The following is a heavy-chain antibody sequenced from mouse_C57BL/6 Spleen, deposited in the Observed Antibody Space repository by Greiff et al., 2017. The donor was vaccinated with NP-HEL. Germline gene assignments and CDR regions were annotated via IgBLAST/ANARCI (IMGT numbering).Heavy chain of an antibody. V-gene: IGHV1-72*01. CDR3: ASYYYGSSYDAMDY. J-gene: IGHJ4*01. D-gene: IGHD1-1*01. CDR2: IDPNSGGT. Sequence: CVARRYPVTSYWMHWVKQRPGRGLEWIGRIDPNSGGTKYNEKFKGKATLTVDKPSSTAYMQLSSLTSEDSAVDYCASYYYGSSYDAMDYWGQGTSVTVSS. CDR1: RYPVTSYW.